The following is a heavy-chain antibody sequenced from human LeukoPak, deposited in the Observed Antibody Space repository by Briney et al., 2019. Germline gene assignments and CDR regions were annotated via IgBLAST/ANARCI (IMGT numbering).Heavy chain of an antibody. Sequence: SETLSLACTVSGGSISSGDYAWGWIRQPPGKGLEWIGYIYYSGSTYYNPSLKSRITISVDTSKNQFSLKLSSVTAADTAVYYCAAQVLWFGENSVDYWGQGTLVTVSS. CDR3: AAQVLWFGENSVDY. D-gene: IGHD3-10*01. CDR2: IYYSGST. CDR1: GGSISSGDYA. J-gene: IGHJ4*02. V-gene: IGHV4-30-4*01.